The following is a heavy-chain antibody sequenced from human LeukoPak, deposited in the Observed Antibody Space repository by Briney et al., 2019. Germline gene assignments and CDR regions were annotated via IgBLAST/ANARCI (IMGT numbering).Heavy chain of an antibody. V-gene: IGHV3-30*02. Sequence: GGSLRLSCAASGFTFIRNGMHWVRQAPGKGLEWVAFLRYDGSNKYYADSVMGRFTISSDNSKDTLYLQMNSLRTGDTAVYYCARDDPHYDILTGYYPIDYWGRGTLVTVSS. J-gene: IGHJ4*02. CDR3: ARDDPHYDILTGYYPIDY. D-gene: IGHD3-9*01. CDR2: LRYDGSNK. CDR1: GFTFIRNG.